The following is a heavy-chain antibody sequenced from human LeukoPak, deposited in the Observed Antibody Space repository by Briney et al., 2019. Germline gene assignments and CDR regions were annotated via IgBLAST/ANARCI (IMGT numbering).Heavy chain of an antibody. CDR3: ARDRSNWNFDY. V-gene: IGHV1-18*01. Sequence: ASVKVSCKASGGTFSSYGITWVRQAPGQGLEWMGWISGYNGNTNYAQKLQGRVTMTTDTSTSTAYMELRSLRSDDTAVYFCARDRSNWNFDYWGQGTLVTVSS. D-gene: IGHD1-20*01. CDR2: ISGYNGNT. J-gene: IGHJ4*02. CDR1: GGTFSSYG.